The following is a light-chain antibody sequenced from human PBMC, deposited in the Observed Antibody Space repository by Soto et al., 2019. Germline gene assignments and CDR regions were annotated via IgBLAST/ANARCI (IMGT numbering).Light chain of an antibody. CDR3: MQSLQTPRT. Sequence: DIVMTQSPLSLPVTPGEPASISCRSSQSLLHRNGYNYLDWYLQKPGQSPQLLIYLGSMRASGVPDRFRGSGSVTDFTLRISKVEAEDVGIYYCMQSLQTPRTFGQGTKLEIK. CDR2: LGS. V-gene: IGKV2-28*01. J-gene: IGKJ2*02. CDR1: QSLLHRNGYNY.